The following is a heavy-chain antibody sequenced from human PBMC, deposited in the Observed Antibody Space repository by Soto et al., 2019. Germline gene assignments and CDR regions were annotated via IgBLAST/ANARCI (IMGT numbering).Heavy chain of an antibody. Sequence: SEIMSVTCSVSGGSIGSDYGRWIRQPTGKGLEWVGYIDYSGSTNYNPSPKSRVTISADTPKNQSSLKLTSVTAADTAVYYCAIGLTARIAPPPREFDYWGQGSLVTVTS. J-gene: IGHJ4*02. CDR2: IDYSGST. CDR3: AIGLTARIAPPPREFDY. D-gene: IGHD6-13*01. V-gene: IGHV4-59*12. CDR1: GGSIGSDY.